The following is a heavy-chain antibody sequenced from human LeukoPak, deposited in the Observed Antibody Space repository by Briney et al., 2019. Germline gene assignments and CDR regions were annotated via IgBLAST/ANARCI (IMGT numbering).Heavy chain of an antibody. CDR3: ARVRTAMIRGSYYFDY. J-gene: IGHJ4*02. D-gene: IGHD5-18*01. V-gene: IGHV4-59*01. CDR2: IYYSGST. Sequence: SETLSLTCTVSGGSISSYYWSWIRQPPGKGLEWIGYIYYSGSTSYNPSLKSRVTISVDTSKNQFSLKLSSVTAADTAVYYCARVRTAMIRGSYYFDYWGQGTLVTVSS. CDR1: GGSISSYY.